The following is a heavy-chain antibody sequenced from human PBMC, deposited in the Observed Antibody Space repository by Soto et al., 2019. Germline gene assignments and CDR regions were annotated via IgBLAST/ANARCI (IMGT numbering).Heavy chain of an antibody. CDR1: GFTFSSYA. Sequence: QVQLVESGGGVVQPGRSLRLSCAASGFTFSSYAMHWVRQAPGKGLEWVAVISYDGSNKYYADSVKGRFTISRDNSKNTLYLQMNSLRAEDTAVYYCARGYDYGDYDRGFDYWGQGTLVTVSS. CDR2: ISYDGSNK. CDR3: ARGYDYGDYDRGFDY. J-gene: IGHJ4*02. D-gene: IGHD4-17*01. V-gene: IGHV3-30-3*01.